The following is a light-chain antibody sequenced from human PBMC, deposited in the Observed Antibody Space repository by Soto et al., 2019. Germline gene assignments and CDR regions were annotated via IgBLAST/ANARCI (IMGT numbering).Light chain of an antibody. CDR1: QDISNY. CDR3: QHYANLPLT. V-gene: IGKV1-33*01. J-gene: IGKJ4*01. CDR2: DAS. Sequence: DMQLTQSPSSLSASVRDRVTITCRASQDISNYLHWYQQKPGKAPKLLIYDASNLEGGVPSRFSGGGSGTYFTFTINSLQPEDVATYYCQHYANLPLTFGGGTRVELK.